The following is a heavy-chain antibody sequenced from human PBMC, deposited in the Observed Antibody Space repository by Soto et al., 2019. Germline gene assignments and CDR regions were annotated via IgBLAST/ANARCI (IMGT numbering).Heavy chain of an antibody. V-gene: IGHV3-13*01. Sequence: GGSLRLSCEASGFTFSGFDMHWVRQPTGKGLEWVSSIGTAGDTYYAVSVKGRFTISRDNAKNSLSLQMNSLRAGDTELYYCEKDRMIADPFGFDMWGQGTLVTVSS. CDR1: GFTFSGFD. J-gene: IGHJ3*02. CDR2: IGTAGDT. CDR3: EKDRMIADPFGFDM. D-gene: IGHD3-22*01.